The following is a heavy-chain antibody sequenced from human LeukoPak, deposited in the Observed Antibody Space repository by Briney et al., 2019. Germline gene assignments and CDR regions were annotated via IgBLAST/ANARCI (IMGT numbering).Heavy chain of an antibody. V-gene: IGHV3-7*01. CDR2: IKQDESEK. CDR1: GFTFSNYW. D-gene: IGHD5-12*01. Sequence: PGGSLRLSCAASGFTFSNYWMSWVRQAPGKGLEWVANIKQDESEKFYVDSVKGRFTISRDNAKNSLYLRMNSLRAEDTAVYYCARDPSGSDFDYWGQGTLVTVSS. CDR3: ARDPSGSDFDY. J-gene: IGHJ4*02.